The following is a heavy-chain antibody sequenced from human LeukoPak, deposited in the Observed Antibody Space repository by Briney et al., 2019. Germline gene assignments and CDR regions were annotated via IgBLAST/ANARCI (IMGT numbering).Heavy chain of an antibody. J-gene: IGHJ4*02. CDR3: ARNRSEPLGNGGSFDS. Sequence: SETLSLTCAVSGYSISSGDYWGWIRQPPGKGLEWIGSIYNSGSTYCNPSLKSRVTISVDTSKRQFSLTLSSVTAADTAVYYCARNRSEPLGNGGSFDSWGQGTLVTVSS. CDR1: GYSISSGDY. CDR2: IYNSGST. D-gene: IGHD3-16*01. V-gene: IGHV4-38-2*01.